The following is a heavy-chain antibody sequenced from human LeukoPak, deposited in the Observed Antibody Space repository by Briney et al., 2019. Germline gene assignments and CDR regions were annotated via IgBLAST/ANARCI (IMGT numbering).Heavy chain of an antibody. CDR3: ARDSTFSSGWYGDFDY. V-gene: IGHV1-2*02. CDR2: INPNSGGT. CDR1: GYTFTGYY. D-gene: IGHD6-19*01. Sequence: ASVKVSCKASGYTFTGYYMHWVRQAPGQGLEWMGWINPNSGGTNYAQKFQGRVTMTRDTSISTAYMELSRLRSDDTAVYYCARDSTFSSGWYGDFDYWGQGTLVTVSS. J-gene: IGHJ4*02.